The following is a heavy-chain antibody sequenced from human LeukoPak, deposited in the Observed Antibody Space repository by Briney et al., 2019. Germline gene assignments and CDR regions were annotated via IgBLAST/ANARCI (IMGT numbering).Heavy chain of an antibody. CDR1: GYTFTSYY. CDR3: ASVGPHYISGTTRGVSRYFDY. Sequence: ASVKVSCKASGYTFTSYYMHWVRQAPGQGLEWMGIINPSGGYTNSAQKFQGRVTMTRDTSTSTVYMELSRLRYEDTAVYYCASVGPHYISGTTRGVSRYFDYWGQGTLVTVSS. D-gene: IGHD1-20*01. V-gene: IGHV1-46*01. J-gene: IGHJ4*02. CDR2: INPSGGYT.